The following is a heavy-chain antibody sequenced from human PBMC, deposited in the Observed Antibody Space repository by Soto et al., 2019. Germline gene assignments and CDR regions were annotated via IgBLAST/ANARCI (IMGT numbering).Heavy chain of an antibody. J-gene: IGHJ6*02. CDR3: AREGYCSSTSCYTTYYYGMDV. CDR1: GGSISSYY. CDR2: IYTSGST. Sequence: ASETLSLTCTVSGGSISSYYWSWIRQPAGKGLEWIGRIYTSGSTNYNPSLKSRVTMSVDTSKNQFSLKLSSVTAADTAVYYCAREGYCSSTSCYTTYYYGMDVWGQGTTVTVSS. V-gene: IGHV4-4*07. D-gene: IGHD2-2*02.